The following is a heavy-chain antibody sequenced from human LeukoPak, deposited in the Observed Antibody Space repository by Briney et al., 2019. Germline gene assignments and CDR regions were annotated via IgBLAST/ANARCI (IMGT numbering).Heavy chain of an antibody. J-gene: IGHJ3*02. D-gene: IGHD1-14*01. CDR1: GGTFSSYA. CDR3: ARNREYEDAFDI. Sequence: ASVKVSCKASGGTFSSYAISWVRQAPGQGLEWMGIINPSGGSTSYAQKFQGRVTMTRDMSTSTVYMELSSLRSEDTAVYYCARNREYEDAFDIWGQGTMVTVSS. CDR2: INPSGGST. V-gene: IGHV1-46*01.